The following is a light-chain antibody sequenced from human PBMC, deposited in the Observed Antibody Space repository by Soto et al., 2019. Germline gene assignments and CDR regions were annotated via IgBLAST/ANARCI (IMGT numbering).Light chain of an antibody. J-gene: IGLJ2*01. CDR1: SSDVGGYDY. CDR2: NVS. V-gene: IGLV2-11*01. Sequence: QSALTQPRSVSGSPGQSVTISCTGTSSDVGGYDYVSWYQQHPGKAPKLMIDNVSQRPAGVPDRFSGSKSGYTASLTISGLQAEDEADYYCCSYAGFYRLLFGGGTKLTVL. CDR3: CSYAGFYRLL.